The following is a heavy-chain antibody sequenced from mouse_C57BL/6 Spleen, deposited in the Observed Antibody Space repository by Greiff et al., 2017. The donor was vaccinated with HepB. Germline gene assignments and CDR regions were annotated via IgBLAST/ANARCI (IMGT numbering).Heavy chain of an antibody. CDR3: ARDPYGSSYGYFDV. V-gene: IGHV1-82*01. CDR2: IYPGDGDT. D-gene: IGHD1-1*01. Sequence: QVQLKQSGPELVKPGASVKISCKASGYAFSSSWMNWVKQRPGKGLEWIGRIYPGDGDTNYNGKFKGKATLTADKSSSTAYMQLSSLTSEDSAVYFCARDPYGSSYGYFDVWGTGTTVTVSS. CDR1: GYAFSSSW. J-gene: IGHJ1*03.